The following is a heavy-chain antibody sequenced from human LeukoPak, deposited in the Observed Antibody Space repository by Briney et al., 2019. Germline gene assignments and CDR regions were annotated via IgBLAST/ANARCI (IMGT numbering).Heavy chain of an antibody. D-gene: IGHD6-6*01. Sequence: SETLSLTCTVSGGSISIYYSSWVRQPPGRGLEWIGYIYYSGSTNYNPSLKSRVTISVDTSKNQFSLKLSSVTAADTAVYYCARVVSSSSDYFGYWGQGTLVTVSS. J-gene: IGHJ4*02. CDR2: IYYSGST. CDR1: GGSISIYY. CDR3: ARVVSSSSDYFGY. V-gene: IGHV4-59*01.